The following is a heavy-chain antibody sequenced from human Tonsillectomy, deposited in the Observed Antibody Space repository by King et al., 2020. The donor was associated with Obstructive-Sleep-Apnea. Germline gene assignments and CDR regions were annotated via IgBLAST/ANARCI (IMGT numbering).Heavy chain of an antibody. J-gene: IGHJ6*02. CDR2: IYYSGST. CDR1: GGSISSSSYY. Sequence: QLQESGPGLVKPSETLSLTCTVSGGSISSSSYYWGWIRQPPGKGLEWIGSIYYSGSTYYNPSLKSRVTISVDTSKNQFSLKLSSVTAADTAVYYCARHVPSAVAGNIQVGGYYYYYGMDVWGQGTTVTVSS. V-gene: IGHV4-39*07. D-gene: IGHD6-19*01. CDR3: ARHVPSAVAGNIQVGGYYYYYGMDV.